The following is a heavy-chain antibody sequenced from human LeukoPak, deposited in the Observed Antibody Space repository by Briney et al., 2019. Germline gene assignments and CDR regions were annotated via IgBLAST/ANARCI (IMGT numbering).Heavy chain of an antibody. Sequence: PGGSLRLSCAASGFTFSSYAMHWVRQAPGKGLERVAVISYDGSNKYYADSVKGRFTISRDNSKNTLYLQMNSLRAEDTAVYYCARDLISYGSWSLFDYWGQGTLVTVSS. V-gene: IGHV3-30-3*01. CDR1: GFTFSSYA. D-gene: IGHD6-6*01. CDR2: ISYDGSNK. CDR3: ARDLISYGSWSLFDY. J-gene: IGHJ4*02.